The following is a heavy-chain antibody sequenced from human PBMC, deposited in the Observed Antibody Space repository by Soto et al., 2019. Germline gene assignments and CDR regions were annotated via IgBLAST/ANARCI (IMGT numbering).Heavy chain of an antibody. CDR1: GGSISSSSYY. V-gene: IGHV4-39*01. J-gene: IGHJ5*02. CDR2: IYYSGST. CDR3: ARHASPELELRNWFDP. D-gene: IGHD1-7*01. Sequence: PSETLSLTCTVSGGSISSSSYYWGWIRHPPGKGLEWIGSIYYSGSTYYNPSLKSRVTISVDTSKNQFSLKLSSVTAADTAVYYCARHASPELELRNWFDPWGQGTLVTVSS.